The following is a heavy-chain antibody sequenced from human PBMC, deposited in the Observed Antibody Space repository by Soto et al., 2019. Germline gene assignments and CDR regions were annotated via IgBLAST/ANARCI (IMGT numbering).Heavy chain of an antibody. V-gene: IGHV3-23*04. CDR2: ISASGDRT. CDR3: AKADLFLMAYECGS. Sequence: VQLVESGGGLVQPGGSLRLSCAASGFTFNNYAMTWVRQAPGKGLEWVSLISASGDRTYFADSVKGRFTISRDNSKNTLYLQMSSLRDDDTAVYYCAKADLFLMAYECGSWGQGTLVTVSS. J-gene: IGHJ5*02. CDR1: GFTFNNYA. D-gene: IGHD2-8*01.